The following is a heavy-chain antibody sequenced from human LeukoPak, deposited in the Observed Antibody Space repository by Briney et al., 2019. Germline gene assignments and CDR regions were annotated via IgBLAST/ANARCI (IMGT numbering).Heavy chain of an antibody. D-gene: IGHD2-15*01. V-gene: IGHV3-11*01. CDR3: ARGEDPNCSGGSCYLFDY. CDR1: GFTFSDYY. Sequence: PGGSLRLSCAASGFTFSDYYMSWIRQAPGKGLEWISYISIIGSIIYYADSVKGRSTISRDNAKNSLYLQMNSLRAEDTAVYYCARGEDPNCSGGSCYLFDYWGQGTLVTVSS. J-gene: IGHJ4*02. CDR2: ISIIGSII.